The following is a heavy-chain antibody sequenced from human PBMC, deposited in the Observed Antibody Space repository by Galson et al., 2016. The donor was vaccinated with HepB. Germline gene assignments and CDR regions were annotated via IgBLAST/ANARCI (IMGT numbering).Heavy chain of an antibody. CDR2: ISTYNGNT. Sequence: SVKVSCKGSGYTFTSYSISWVRQAPGQGLEWMGWISTYNGNTNYAQKLQGRVTMTTDTSTSTAYMERRSLRSDDTAVYYCAPLFGVVSPMKYWGQGTLVTVSS. D-gene: IGHD3-3*01. CDR3: APLFGVVSPMKY. J-gene: IGHJ4*02. CDR1: GYTFTSYS. V-gene: IGHV1-18*01.